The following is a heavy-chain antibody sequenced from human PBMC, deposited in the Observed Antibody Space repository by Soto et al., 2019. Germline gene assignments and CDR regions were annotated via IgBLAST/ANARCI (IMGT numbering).Heavy chain of an antibody. V-gene: IGHV4-4*02. Sequence: PSETLSVTCAVSGGSMSSSNWWGWVRQPPGKGLEWIGEIYHGGSTHYNPSLKSRVTISVDKSKNQFSLKLSSVTAADAAVYYCVRKGGGPLRGSGNWSATRGQAPLIT. D-gene: IGHD3-16*01. CDR2: IYHGGST. CDR3: VRKGGGPLRGSGNWSAT. J-gene: IGHJ5*02. CDR1: GGSMSSSNW.